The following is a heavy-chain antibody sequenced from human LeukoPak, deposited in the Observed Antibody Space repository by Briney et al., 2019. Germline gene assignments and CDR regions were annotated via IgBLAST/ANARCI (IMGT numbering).Heavy chain of an antibody. Sequence: ASVKVSCKASGYTFTDSYMHWVRQAPGQGLEWMGWMNPNSGNTGYAQKFQGRVTITRNTSISTAYMELSSLRSEDTAVYYCARGAKPATVLYYYYYYYMDVWGKGTTVTVSS. D-gene: IGHD2-2*01. V-gene: IGHV1-8*03. CDR2: MNPNSGNT. J-gene: IGHJ6*03. CDR1: GYTFTDSY. CDR3: ARGAKPATVLYYYYYYYMDV.